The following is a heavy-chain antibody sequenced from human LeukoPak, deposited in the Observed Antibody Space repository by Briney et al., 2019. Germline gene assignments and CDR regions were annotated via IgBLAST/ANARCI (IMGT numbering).Heavy chain of an antibody. D-gene: IGHD3-10*01. V-gene: IGHV1-2*02. J-gene: IGHJ4*02. CDR2: INPNSGGT. CDR1: GYTFTGYF. CDR3: ARVYYYGSGSN. Sequence: ASVKVSCKASGYTFTGYFMHWVRQAPGQGLEWMGWINPNSGGTNYAQKFQGRVTMTGDTSISTAYMELSRLRSDDTAVYYCARVYYYGSGSNWGQGTLVTVSS.